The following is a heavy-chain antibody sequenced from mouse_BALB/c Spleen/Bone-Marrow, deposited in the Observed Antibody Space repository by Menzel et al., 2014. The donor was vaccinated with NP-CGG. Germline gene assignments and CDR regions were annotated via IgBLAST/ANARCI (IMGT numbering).Heavy chain of an antibody. Sequence: EVKLVESGGDLVKPGGSLKLSCAASGFTFSNYGMSWVRQTSDKRLEWVATISSGGSYTYYPDSVKGRFTISRDNAKNTLYLQMSSLKSEDTAMYYCARRDGGPMDYWGQGTSVTVSS. D-gene: IGHD2-3*01. J-gene: IGHJ4*01. CDR2: ISSGGSYT. CDR3: ARRDGGPMDY. V-gene: IGHV5-6*02. CDR1: GFTFSNYG.